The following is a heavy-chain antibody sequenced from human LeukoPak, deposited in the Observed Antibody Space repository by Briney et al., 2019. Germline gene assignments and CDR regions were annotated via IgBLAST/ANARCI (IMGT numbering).Heavy chain of an antibody. CDR2: ISGSGGST. D-gene: IGHD6-19*01. CDR3: AAARDSGWFTYYYYGMDV. CDR1: GFTFSSYA. J-gene: IGHJ6*02. Sequence: PGGSLRLSCAASGFTFSSYAMSWVRQAPGKGLEWVSAISGSGGSTYYADSVKGRFTISRDNSKNTLYLQMNSLRAEDTAVYYCAAARDSGWFTYYYYGMDVWGQGTTVTVSS. V-gene: IGHV3-23*01.